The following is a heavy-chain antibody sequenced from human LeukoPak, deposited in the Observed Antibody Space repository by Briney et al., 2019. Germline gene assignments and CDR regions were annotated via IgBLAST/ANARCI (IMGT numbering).Heavy chain of an antibody. CDR2: ISAYNGNT. V-gene: IGHV1-18*01. D-gene: IGHD1-26*01. CDR1: GYTFTSYG. CDR3: ARDLVGRAEEWELLLNY. Sequence: ASVKVSCKASGYTFTSYGISWVRQAPGQGLEWMEWISAYNGNTNYAQKLQGRVTITTDTSTSTAYMELRSLRSDDTAVYYCARDLVGRAEEWELLLNYWGQGTLVTVSS. J-gene: IGHJ4*02.